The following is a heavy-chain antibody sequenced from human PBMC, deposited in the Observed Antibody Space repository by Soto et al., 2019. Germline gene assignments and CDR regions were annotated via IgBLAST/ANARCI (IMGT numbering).Heavy chain of an antibody. Sequence: ASVKVSCKASGYTFTGYYMHWVRQAPGQGLEWKGWINPNSGGTNYAQKFQGWVTMTRDTSISTAYMELSRLRSDDTAVYYCARDRCGVDCYPDAFDIWGQGTMVTVSS. CDR2: INPNSGGT. CDR1: GYTFTGYY. J-gene: IGHJ3*02. D-gene: IGHD2-21*01. CDR3: ARDRCGVDCYPDAFDI. V-gene: IGHV1-2*04.